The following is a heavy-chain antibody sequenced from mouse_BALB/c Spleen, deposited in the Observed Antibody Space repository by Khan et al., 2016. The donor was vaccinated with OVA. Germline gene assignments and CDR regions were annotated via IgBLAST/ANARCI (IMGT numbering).Heavy chain of an antibody. CDR1: GFTFSTYG. V-gene: IGHV5-6*01. J-gene: IGHJ3*01. CDR2: INSGGYYT. CDR3: ASHLSGSFAY. Sequence: EVELVESGGDLMKPGGSLKLSCAASGFTFSTYGMSWVRQTPDKRLEWVATINSGGYYTYYPDSVQGRFTISRNNAKHTLYLQMSSLKSEDTAMYYCASHLSGSFAYGGQGTLVTVSA. D-gene: IGHD1-3*01.